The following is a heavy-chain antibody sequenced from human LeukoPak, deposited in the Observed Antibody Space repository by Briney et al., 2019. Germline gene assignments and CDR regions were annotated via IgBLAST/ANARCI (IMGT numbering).Heavy chain of an antibody. Sequence: PGGSLRLSCAASGFLVSDNYMHWLRQAPGKGLEWVSVLYTGGSTYYADSGKGRFTISRDNSKNTLFLQMNSLRAGDTAVYYCARGTVTMVDYWGQGTLVTVSS. D-gene: IGHD3-10*01. J-gene: IGHJ4*02. V-gene: IGHV3-53*01. CDR3: ARGTVTMVDY. CDR1: GFLVSDNY. CDR2: LYTGGST.